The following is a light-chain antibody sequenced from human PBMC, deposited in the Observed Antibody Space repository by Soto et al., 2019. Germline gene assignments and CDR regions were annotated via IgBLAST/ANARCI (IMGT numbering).Light chain of an antibody. CDR3: EQYDSRSPRT. V-gene: IGKV1-5*01. CDR1: ESVTIW. Sequence: DIQLTQSPSSLSASVGDRVTITCRASESVTIWLAWYQQKPGKAPRLLIYDASTLEGGVPSRFSASGSGTEFTLTISSLQPDDFATYYCEQYDSRSPRTFGQGTKIEIK. CDR2: DAS. J-gene: IGKJ1*01.